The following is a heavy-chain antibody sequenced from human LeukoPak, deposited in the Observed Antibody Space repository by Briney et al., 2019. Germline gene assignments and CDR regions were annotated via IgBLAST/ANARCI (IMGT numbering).Heavy chain of an antibody. D-gene: IGHD3-10*01. V-gene: IGHV3-21*01. CDR1: GFTFSSYS. Sequence: GGSLRLSCAASGFTFSSYSMNWVRQAPGKGLEWVSSISSSSSYIYYADSVKGRFTISRDNAKNSLYLQMNSLRAEDTAVYYCARYGDYCGSGRTRYGMDVWGQGTTVTVSS. CDR2: ISSSSSYI. CDR3: ARYGDYCGSGRTRYGMDV. J-gene: IGHJ6*02.